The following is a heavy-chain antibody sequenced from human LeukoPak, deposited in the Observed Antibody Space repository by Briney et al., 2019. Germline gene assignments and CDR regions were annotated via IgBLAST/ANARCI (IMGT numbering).Heavy chain of an antibody. CDR3: TRHLPGATWFDP. D-gene: IGHD1-26*01. J-gene: IGHJ5*02. CDR1: GGSISSGGYY. V-gene: IGHV4-31*03. Sequence: KPSQTLSLTCTVSGGSISSGGYYWSWIRQHPGKGLEWIGYIYYSGSTYYNPSLKSRVTISVDTSKNQFSLKLSSVTAADTAVYYCTRHLPGATWFDPWGQGTQVTVSS. CDR2: IYYSGST.